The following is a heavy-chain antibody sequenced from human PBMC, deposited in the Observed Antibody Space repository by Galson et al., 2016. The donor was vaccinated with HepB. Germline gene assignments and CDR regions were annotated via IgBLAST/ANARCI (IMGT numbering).Heavy chain of an antibody. CDR1: GYDFSSYD. D-gene: IGHD3-10*02. CDR2: MNLNTGNT. Sequence: SVKVSCKASGYDFSSYDINWVRQAPGQGLEWMAWMNLNTGNTVYAQKFQGRVTMTTDTSISTAYMEVGSLRSEDTALYYCARVSYYVGYGMDVWGQGTTVIVSS. CDR3: ARVSYYVGYGMDV. V-gene: IGHV1-8*01. J-gene: IGHJ6*02.